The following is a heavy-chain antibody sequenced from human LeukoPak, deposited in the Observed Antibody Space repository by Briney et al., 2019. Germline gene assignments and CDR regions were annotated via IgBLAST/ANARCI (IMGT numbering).Heavy chain of an antibody. CDR2: IYYSGST. Sequence: SQTLSLTCTVSGGSISSGDYYWSWIRQPPGKGLEWIGYIYYSGSTYYNPSLKSRVTISVDTSKNQFSLKLSSVTAADTAVYYCARAVVAADYGMDVWGQGTMVTVSS. CDR1: GGSISSGDYY. V-gene: IGHV4-30-4*01. J-gene: IGHJ6*02. D-gene: IGHD2-15*01. CDR3: ARAVVAADYGMDV.